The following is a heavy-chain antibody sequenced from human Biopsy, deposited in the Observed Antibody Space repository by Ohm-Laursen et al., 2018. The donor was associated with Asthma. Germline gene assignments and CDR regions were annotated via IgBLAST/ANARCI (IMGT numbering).Heavy chain of an antibody. J-gene: IGHJ4*02. Sequence: ASVKVSCKSSGYTLTDLSMHWVRQAPGQGLEWMGGHDHEEGGTVNARRFQGRVTMTEDTSTDTAYMELSSLSSDDTAVYYCASDFPKDYVRYNFQFWGQGTLVTVSS. V-gene: IGHV1-24*01. D-gene: IGHD4-17*01. CDR3: ASDFPKDYVRYNFQF. CDR2: HDHEEGGT. CDR1: GYTLTDLS.